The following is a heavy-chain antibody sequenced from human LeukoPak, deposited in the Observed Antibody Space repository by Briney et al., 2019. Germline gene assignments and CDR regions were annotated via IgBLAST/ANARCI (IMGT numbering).Heavy chain of an antibody. Sequence: SETLSLTCTVSGGSIRSYYWSWIRQPPGKGLEWIGYIYYSGSTNYNPSLKSRVTISVDTSKNQFSLKLRSVTAADTAVYYCARDAPDYYDSSGYPSAAFDIWGQGTMVTVSS. CDR2: IYYSGST. V-gene: IGHV4-59*01. CDR3: ARDAPDYYDSSGYPSAAFDI. J-gene: IGHJ3*02. D-gene: IGHD3-22*01. CDR1: GGSIRSYY.